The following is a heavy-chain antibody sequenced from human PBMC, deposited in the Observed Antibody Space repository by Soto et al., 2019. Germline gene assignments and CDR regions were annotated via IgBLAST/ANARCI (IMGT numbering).Heavy chain of an antibody. CDR2: IYYSGST. D-gene: IGHD6-13*01. CDR1: GGSISSYC. Sequence: SETLSLTCTVSGGSISSYCWSWIRQPPGKGLEWIGYIYYSGSTNYNPSLKSRVTISVDTSKNQFSLKLSSVTAADTAVYYCAGGVGSSWYGYFDYWGQGTLVTVSS. V-gene: IGHV4-59*08. CDR3: AGGVGSSWYGYFDY. J-gene: IGHJ4*02.